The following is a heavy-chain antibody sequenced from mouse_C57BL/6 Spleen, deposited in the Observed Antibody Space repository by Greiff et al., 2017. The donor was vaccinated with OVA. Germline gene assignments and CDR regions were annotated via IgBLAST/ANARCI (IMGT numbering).Heavy chain of an antibody. J-gene: IGHJ1*03. V-gene: IGHV1-47*01. CDR1: GYTFTTYP. CDR3: ARRRVTTVVREFSYWYFDV. D-gene: IGHD1-1*01. Sequence: VQLQQSGAELVKPGASVKMSCKASGYTFTTYPIEWLKQNHGKSLEWIGNFHPYNDDTKYNEKFKGKATLTVEKSSSTVYLELSRLTSDDSAVYYCARRRVTTVVREFSYWYFDVWGTGTTVTVSS. CDR2: FHPYNDDT.